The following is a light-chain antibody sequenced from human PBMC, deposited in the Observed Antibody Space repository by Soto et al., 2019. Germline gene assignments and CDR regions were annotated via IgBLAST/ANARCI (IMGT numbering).Light chain of an antibody. CDR2: QAS. V-gene: IGKV1-5*03. CDR1: QSISSW. J-gene: IGKJ1*01. CDR3: QQYNIRCT. Sequence: DIQMTQSPSTLSASVGDRVTITCRASQSISSWLAWYQQKPGKAPKLLIYQASSLESGVPSRFSGCGSGTDFTLTISRLQPDDFAYYYCQQYNIRCTCGHGTKVEIK.